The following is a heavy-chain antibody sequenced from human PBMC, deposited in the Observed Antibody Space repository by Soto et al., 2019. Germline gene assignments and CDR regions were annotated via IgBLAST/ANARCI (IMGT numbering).Heavy chain of an antibody. CDR2: FDPEDGET. D-gene: IGHD1-7*01. J-gene: IGHJ4*02. CDR3: ATPFGLELRSFDC. V-gene: IGHV1-24*01. Sequence: ASVKVSCKVSGYTRTELSMHWVRQAPGKGLEWMGGFDPEDGETIYAQKFQGRVTMTEDTSTDTAYMELSSLRSEDTAVYYCATPFGLELRSFDCWGQGTLLTVSS. CDR1: GYTRTELS.